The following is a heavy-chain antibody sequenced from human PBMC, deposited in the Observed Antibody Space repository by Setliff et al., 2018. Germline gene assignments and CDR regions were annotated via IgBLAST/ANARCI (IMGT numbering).Heavy chain of an antibody. CDR3: TRASSIAVAGSSI. D-gene: IGHD6-19*01. CDR2: IKSKTDGGTT. Sequence: SGGSLRLSCAASGFTFSNYWMSWVRQAPGKGLEWVGRIKSKTDGGTTDYAAPVKGRFTISRDDSKSIAYLQMNSLKTEDTAVYYCTRASSIAVAGSSIWGQGTLVTVSS. CDR1: GFTFSNYW. J-gene: IGHJ4*02. V-gene: IGHV3-15*01.